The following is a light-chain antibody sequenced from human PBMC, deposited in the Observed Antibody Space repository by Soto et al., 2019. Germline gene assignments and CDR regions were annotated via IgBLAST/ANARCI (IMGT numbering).Light chain of an antibody. V-gene: IGKV3-11*01. CDR3: QQRSSWPLT. CDR2: DAS. J-gene: IGKJ4*01. CDR1: QTVSSY. Sequence: IVLTQSPATLSFTTGERATLSCRASQTVSSYLAWYQQKAGQAPRPLIYDASNRAPGIPARFSGSGSGTDFTLTISSLEPEDFAVYYCQQRSSWPLTFGGGTKVDIK.